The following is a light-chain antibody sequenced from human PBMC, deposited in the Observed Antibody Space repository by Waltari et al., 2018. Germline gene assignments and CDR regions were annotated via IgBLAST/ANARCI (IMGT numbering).Light chain of an antibody. CDR1: QSISTW. CDR2: KAS. Sequence: DIQMTQFPSTLSASVGDRVTFTCRASQSISTWLAWYQHKPGKAPKLLIYKASSLESGVPSRFSGSGSGTEFTLTVSSLQPDDFATYHCQQYTNYPVTFGGGTKVEIK. J-gene: IGKJ4*01. CDR3: QQYTNYPVT. V-gene: IGKV1-5*03.